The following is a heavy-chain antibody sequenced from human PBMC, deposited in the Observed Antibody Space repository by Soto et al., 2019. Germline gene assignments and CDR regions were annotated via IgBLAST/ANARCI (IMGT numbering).Heavy chain of an antibody. CDR1: GGTFSSYA. Sequence: SVKVSCKASGGTFSSYAISWVRQAPGQGLEWMGGIIPIFGTANYAQKFQGRVTITADESTSTAYMELSSLRSEDTAVYYCARVKRIEFGVITTVGWFDPWGQGTLVTVSS. J-gene: IGHJ5*02. V-gene: IGHV1-69*13. CDR3: ARVKRIEFGVITTVGWFDP. CDR2: IIPIFGTA. D-gene: IGHD3-22*01.